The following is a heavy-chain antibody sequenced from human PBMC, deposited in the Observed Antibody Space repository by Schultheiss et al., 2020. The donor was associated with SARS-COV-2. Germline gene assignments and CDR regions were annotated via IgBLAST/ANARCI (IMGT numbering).Heavy chain of an antibody. CDR3: ARDHCSSTSCSIDY. CDR2: ISSSSSYI. J-gene: IGHJ4*02. CDR1: GFTFSSYS. Sequence: GGSLRLSCAASGFTFSSYSMNWVRQAPGKGLEWVSSISSSSSYIYYADSVKGRFTISRDNAKNSLYLQMNSLRAEDTAVYYCARDHCSSTSCSIDYWGQGTLVTVSS. V-gene: IGHV3-21*01. D-gene: IGHD2-2*01.